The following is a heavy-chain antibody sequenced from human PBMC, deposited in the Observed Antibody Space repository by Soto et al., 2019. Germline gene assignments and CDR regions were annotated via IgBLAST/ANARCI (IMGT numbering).Heavy chain of an antibody. CDR1: GFTFSSYG. V-gene: IGHV3-30*18. CDR2: ISYDGSNK. J-gene: IGHJ5*02. D-gene: IGHD3-16*01. CDR3: AKGLRFSPVDNWFDP. Sequence: PGESLKISCAASGFTFSSYGMHWVRQAPGKGLEWVAVISYDGSNKYYADSVKGRFTISRDNSKNTLYLQMNSLRAEDTAVYYCAKGLRFSPVDNWFDPWGQGTLVTVSS.